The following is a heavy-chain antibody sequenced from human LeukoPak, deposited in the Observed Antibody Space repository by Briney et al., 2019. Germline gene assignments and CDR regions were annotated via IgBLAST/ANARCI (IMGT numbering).Heavy chain of an antibody. Sequence: GGSLRLACAASGFTLSDYYFSWIRQAPGKGLEWLSYISYSGSAISYAASVQGRSTISRDNAKNSVDLQMDSLRAEDTAVYFCAREAGGRGNYFDYWGQGILVTVS. V-gene: IGHV3-11*04. D-gene: IGHD2-21*01. CDR2: ISYSGSAI. CDR3: AREAGGRGNYFDY. J-gene: IGHJ4*02. CDR1: GFTLSDYY.